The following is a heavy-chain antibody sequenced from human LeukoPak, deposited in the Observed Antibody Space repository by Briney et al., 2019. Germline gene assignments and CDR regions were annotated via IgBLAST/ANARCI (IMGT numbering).Heavy chain of an antibody. V-gene: IGHV4-34*01. CDR2: INHSGST. J-gene: IGHJ4*02. CDR1: GGSFSGYY. Sequence: PSETLSLTCAVYGGSFSGYYWSWIRQPPGKGPEWFGEINHSGSTNYNPSLKSRVTISVDTSKNQFSLKLSSVTAADTAVYYCARRGCSSTSCYAFDYWGQGTLVTVSS. CDR3: ARRGCSSTSCYAFDY. D-gene: IGHD2-2*01.